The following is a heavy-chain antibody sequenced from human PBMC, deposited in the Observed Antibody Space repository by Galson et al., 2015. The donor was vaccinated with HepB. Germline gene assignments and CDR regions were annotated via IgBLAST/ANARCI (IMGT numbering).Heavy chain of an antibody. D-gene: IGHD1-14*01. Sequence: WNWVRQPPGKGLEWIGYIYYNGNTHYNPSLKSRVTISLDTSKNQFSLKLSSVTAADTAVYYCARWNEPTDIWGQGTMVTVSS. V-gene: IGHV4-59*01. CDR2: IYYNGNT. J-gene: IGHJ3*02. CDR3: ARWNEPTDI.